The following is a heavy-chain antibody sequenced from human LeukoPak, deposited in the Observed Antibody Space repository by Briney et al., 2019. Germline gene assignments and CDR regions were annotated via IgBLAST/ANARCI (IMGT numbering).Heavy chain of an antibody. CDR2: IIHSGRP. V-gene: IGHV4-34*01. CDR3: ARGTVLTGYASFDY. CDR1: GGSFSGYY. D-gene: IGHD3-16*01. Sequence: SETLSLTCAVNGGSFSGYYWTWIRQSPGKGLEWIGEIIHSGRPNYSPSLKSRVTLSVDPSMNHFSLKLRSVTAADTAVYYCARGTVLTGYASFDYWGQGALVTVSS. J-gene: IGHJ4*02.